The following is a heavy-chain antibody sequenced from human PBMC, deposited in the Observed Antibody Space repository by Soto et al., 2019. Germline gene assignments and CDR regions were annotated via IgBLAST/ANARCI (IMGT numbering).Heavy chain of an antibody. Sequence: GGSLRLSCAASGFTFSNYVMSWVRQAPGKGLEWVSAISGGGSTDYADPVKGRFTISRDNSKNTLYLQMNSLRAEDTAVYYCAKIVFSGDHGYYYYGMDVWGQGTTVTVSS. J-gene: IGHJ6*02. CDR1: GFTFSNYV. CDR2: ISGGGST. D-gene: IGHD4-17*01. CDR3: AKIVFSGDHGYYYYGMDV. V-gene: IGHV3-23*01.